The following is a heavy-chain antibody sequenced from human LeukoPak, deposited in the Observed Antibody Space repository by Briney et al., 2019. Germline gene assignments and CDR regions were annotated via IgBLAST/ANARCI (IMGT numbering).Heavy chain of an antibody. V-gene: IGHV3-23*01. J-gene: IGHJ1*01. CDR3: AKDRSLFEDPAEYFQH. CDR1: GFTLSSYA. Sequence: GGSLRLSCAASGFTLSSYAMSWVRQAPGKGLEWVSAISGSGGSTYYADSVKGRFTISRDNSKNTLYLQMNSLRAEDTAVYYCAKDRSLFEDPAEYFQHWGQGTLVTVSS. CDR2: ISGSGGST.